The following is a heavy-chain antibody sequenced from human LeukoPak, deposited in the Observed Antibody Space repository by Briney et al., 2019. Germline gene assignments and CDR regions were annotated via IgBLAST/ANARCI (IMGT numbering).Heavy chain of an antibody. Sequence: SETLSLTCTVSGGSISSGGYYWNWIRQHPGKGLEWIGYIYYSGSTYYNPSLKSRVTISVDTSQNQFSLKLSSVTAADTAVYYCARVYDGSGYYFVYWGQGTLVTASS. D-gene: IGHD3-22*01. CDR2: IYYSGST. CDR3: ARVYDGSGYYFVY. CDR1: GGSISSGGYY. J-gene: IGHJ4*02. V-gene: IGHV4-31*03.